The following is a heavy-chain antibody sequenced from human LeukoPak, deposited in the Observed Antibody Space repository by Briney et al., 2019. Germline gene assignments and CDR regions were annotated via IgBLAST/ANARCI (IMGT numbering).Heavy chain of an antibody. CDR3: ARTTEGYCRGRSCYSYYYYMDV. V-gene: IGHV4-61*01. D-gene: IGHD2-15*01. Sequence: PSQTLSLTCTASGGSISSGSYYWSWIRQPPGKGLEWIGYIHYSGSTNYNPSLKSRVTISVDTSKNQFSLKLSSVTAADTAVYYCARTTEGYCRGRSCYSYYYYMDVWGKGTTVTVSS. CDR1: GGSISSGSYY. J-gene: IGHJ6*03. CDR2: IHYSGST.